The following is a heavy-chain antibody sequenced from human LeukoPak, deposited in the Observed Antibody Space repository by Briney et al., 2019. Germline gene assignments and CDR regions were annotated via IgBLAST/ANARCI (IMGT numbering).Heavy chain of an antibody. CDR3: ARGVEPP. CDR2: INHSGST. D-gene: IGHD1-14*01. V-gene: IGHV4-34*01. Sequence: SETLSLTCAVYGGSFSGYYWTWIRHPPGKGLEWIGEINHSGSTNYNPSLKSRVTISVDTSKNQFSLNLNSVTAADTAVYSCARGVEPPWGQGNLVTVSS. J-gene: IGHJ5*02. CDR1: GGSFSGYY.